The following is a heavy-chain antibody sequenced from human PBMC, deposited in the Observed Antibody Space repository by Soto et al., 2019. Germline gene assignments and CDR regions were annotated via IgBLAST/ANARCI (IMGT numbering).Heavy chain of an antibody. CDR3: ARESRYYYDSSGFDAFDI. J-gene: IGHJ3*02. D-gene: IGHD3-22*01. CDR1: GGSISSGGYS. Sequence: QLQLQESGSGLVKPSQTLSLTCAVSGGSISSGGYSWSWIRQPPGKGLEWIGYIYHSGSTYYNPPLKGRVPISVDRSKNQFSLKLSSVTAADTAVYYCARESRYYYDSSGFDAFDIWGQGTMVTVSS. CDR2: IYHSGST. V-gene: IGHV4-30-2*01.